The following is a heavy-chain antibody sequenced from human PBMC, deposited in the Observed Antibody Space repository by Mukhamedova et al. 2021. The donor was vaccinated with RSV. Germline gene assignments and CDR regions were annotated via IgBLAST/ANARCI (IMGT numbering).Heavy chain of an antibody. D-gene: IGHD2-8*01. Sequence: GLVWVSHIYNDGDNPRYADSVKGRFTISRDNAQSTLYLQMNSLRPEDTAVYYCVRDGFGVRAFRYWGQGTLVTVSS. V-gene: IGHV3-74*01. CDR3: VRDGFGVRAFRY. CDR2: IYNDGDNP. J-gene: IGHJ4*02.